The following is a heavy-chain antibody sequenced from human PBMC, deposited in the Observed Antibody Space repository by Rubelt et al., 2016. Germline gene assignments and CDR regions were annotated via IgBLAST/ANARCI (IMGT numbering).Heavy chain of an antibody. CDR1: GFTFSSYN. CDR3: ANEREVGSGWYYYYYGMDV. Sequence: QLVESGGGLVQPGGSLRLSCEASGFTFSSYNMNWVRQAPGKGLEWVSYISFSSSPISYADSVKGRFTISRDNAKNLLYLQMNSLRPEDTAVYYCANEREVGSGWYYYYYGMDVCGQGTTVTFSS. CDR2: ISFSSSPI. D-gene: IGHD6-19*01. V-gene: IGHV3-48*04. J-gene: IGHJ6*02.